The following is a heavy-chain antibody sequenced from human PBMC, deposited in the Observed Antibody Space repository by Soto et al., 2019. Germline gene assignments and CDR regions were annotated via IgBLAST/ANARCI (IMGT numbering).Heavy chain of an antibody. V-gene: IGHV1-18*01. CDR2: ISAYNGNT. CDR1: GYTFTSYG. J-gene: IGHJ4*02. CDR3: ARVLRYCSGGSCYCFDY. Sequence: ASVKVSCKASGYTFTSYGISWVRQAPGQGLEWMGWISAYNGNTNYAQKLQGRVTMTTDTSTSTAYMELRSLRSDDTAVYYCARVLRYCSGGSCYCFDYWGQGTLVTVSS. D-gene: IGHD2-15*01.